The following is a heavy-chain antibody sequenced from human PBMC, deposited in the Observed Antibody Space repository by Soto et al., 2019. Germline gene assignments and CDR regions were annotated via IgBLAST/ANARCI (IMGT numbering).Heavy chain of an antibody. CDR1: GYTFTGYY. Sequence: ASVKVSCKASGYTFTGYYMHWVRQAPGQGLEWMGWINPNSGGTNYAQKFQGRVTMTRDTSISTAYMELSRLRSDDTAVYYCAREYYDFWGGYSYRMELWGQGTTVTVS. CDR3: AREYYDFWGGYSYRMEL. V-gene: IGHV1-2*02. CDR2: INPNSGGT. D-gene: IGHD3-3*01. J-gene: IGHJ6*02.